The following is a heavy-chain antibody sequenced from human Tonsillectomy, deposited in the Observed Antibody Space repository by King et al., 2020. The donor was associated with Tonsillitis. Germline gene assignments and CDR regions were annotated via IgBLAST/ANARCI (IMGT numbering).Heavy chain of an antibody. CDR3: TRVVFWSGSYSGGMDV. CDR2: IRSKAYVGTT. CDR1: GFTFGDYT. J-gene: IGHJ6*02. Sequence: VQLVESGGGLVKPGRSLRLSCTASGFTFGDYTMSWFRQAPGKGLEWVGVIRSKAYVGTTEYAASVKGRFTISRDDSKRIAYLQMNSLKTEDTAVFYCTRVVFWSGSYSGGMDVWGQGTTVTVSS. V-gene: IGHV3-49*05. D-gene: IGHD3-3*01.